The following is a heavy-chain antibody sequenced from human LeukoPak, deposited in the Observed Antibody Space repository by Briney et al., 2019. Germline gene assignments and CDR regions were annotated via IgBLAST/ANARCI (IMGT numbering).Heavy chain of an antibody. J-gene: IGHJ5*02. Sequence: GGSLRLSCAASGFTFSSYEMNWVRQAPGKGLEWVSYISSSGSTIYYADSVKGRFTISRDNAKNSLYLQMNSLRAEDTAVYYCARDALWFGSPGWFDPWGQGTLVTASS. CDR3: ARDALWFGSPGWFDP. D-gene: IGHD3-10*01. CDR1: GFTFSSYE. V-gene: IGHV3-48*03. CDR2: ISSSGSTI.